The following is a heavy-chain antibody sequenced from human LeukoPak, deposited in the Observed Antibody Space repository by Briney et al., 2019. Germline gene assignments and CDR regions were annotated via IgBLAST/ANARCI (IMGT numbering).Heavy chain of an antibody. CDR2: ISSGGTTV. J-gene: IGHJ4*02. V-gene: IGHV3-11*01. Sequence: GGSLRLSCAASGFTFSDYYMSWIRQAPGKGLEWVSYISSGGTTVYYADSMKGRFTISRDNAKNSLYLQMNSLRAEDTAVYYCAKRGAEVGATVAPGDYWGQGTLVTVSS. CDR1: GFTFSDYY. CDR3: AKRGAEVGATVAPGDY. D-gene: IGHD1-26*01.